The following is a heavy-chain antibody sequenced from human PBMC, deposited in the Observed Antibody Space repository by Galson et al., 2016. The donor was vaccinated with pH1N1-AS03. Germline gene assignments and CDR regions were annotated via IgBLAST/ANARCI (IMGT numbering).Heavy chain of an antibody. Sequence: QSGAEVKKPGESLKISCKGSGYTFSSYWIAWVRQMPGKGLERMGIIYPGDSDTKYSPAFQGQVTFSFDKSVNTAYLQWSSLKASDTAMYYCARRETEVGTDFWGQGTLVTVSS. CDR2: IYPGDSDT. J-gene: IGHJ4*02. D-gene: IGHD1-1*01. V-gene: IGHV5-51*01. CDR3: ARRETEVGTDF. CDR1: GYTFSSYW.